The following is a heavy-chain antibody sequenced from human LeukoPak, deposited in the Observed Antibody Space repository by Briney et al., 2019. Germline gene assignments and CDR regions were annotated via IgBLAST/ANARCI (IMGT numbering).Heavy chain of an antibody. Sequence: GGSLRLSCAASGFTLSGYEVNWVRQAPGKGLEWLSYISSSGNTYYYADSVKGRFTISRDNAKNLLYLRMNSLRAEDTAIYYCSRESRTIGTYYFDLWGQGTLVTVSS. J-gene: IGHJ4*02. V-gene: IGHV3-48*03. CDR1: GFTLSGYE. CDR2: ISSSGNTY. D-gene: IGHD1-26*01. CDR3: SRESRTIGTYYFDL.